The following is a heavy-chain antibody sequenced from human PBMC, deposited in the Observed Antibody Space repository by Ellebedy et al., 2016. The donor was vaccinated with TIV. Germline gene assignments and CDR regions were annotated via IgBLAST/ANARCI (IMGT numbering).Heavy chain of an antibody. CDR1: GFTFSSYS. Sequence: PGGSLRLSCAASGFTFSSYSMNWVRQAPGKGLEWVSYISSSSSTIYYADSVKGRFTISRDNAKNSLYLQMNSMRDEDTAVYYCARHVQMEWLLSPVYGMDVWGQGTTVTVSS. J-gene: IGHJ6*02. V-gene: IGHV3-48*02. CDR3: ARHVQMEWLLSPVYGMDV. D-gene: IGHD3-3*01. CDR2: ISSSSSTI.